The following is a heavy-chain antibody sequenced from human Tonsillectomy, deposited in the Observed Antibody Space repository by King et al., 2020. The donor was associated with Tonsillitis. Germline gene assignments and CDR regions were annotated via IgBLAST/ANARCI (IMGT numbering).Heavy chain of an antibody. V-gene: IGHV1-2*02. CDR2: LNPNICGT. J-gene: IGHJ5*02. CDR1: GYTFTDYY. D-gene: IGHD6-13*01. Sequence: QLVQSGAEVKKPGASVKVSCKASGYTFTDYYVHWVRQAPGQGLEWMGWLNPNICGTNYAQKFQVRVTMTRDTSLSTAYMELSRLRSDDTAVYYCARESSNWYNWFDPWGQGTLVTVSS. CDR3: ARESSNWYNWFDP.